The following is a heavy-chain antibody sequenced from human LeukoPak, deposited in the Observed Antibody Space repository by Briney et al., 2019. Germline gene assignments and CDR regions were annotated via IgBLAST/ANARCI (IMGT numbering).Heavy chain of an antibody. CDR2: ISAYNGNT. J-gene: IGHJ5*02. Sequence: GASVNVSFKASGYTFTSYGISWVRQAPGQGLEWMGWISAYNGNTNYAQKLQGRATLTTDTSTSTAYMELRSLRSDDTAVYYCARTDYTLNWFDPWGQGTLVTVSS. D-gene: IGHD4-11*01. CDR1: GYTFTSYG. V-gene: IGHV1-18*01. CDR3: ARTDYTLNWFDP.